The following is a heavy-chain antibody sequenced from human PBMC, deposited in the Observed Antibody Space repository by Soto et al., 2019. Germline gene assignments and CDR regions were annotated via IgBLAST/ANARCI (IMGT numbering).Heavy chain of an antibody. J-gene: IGHJ4*02. V-gene: IGHV1-18*01. CDR2: ISAYNGST. CDR3: ARVTGRSGWYVDSDY. Sequence: ASVKVSCKASGYTFTSYGISWVRQAPGQGLEWMGWISAYNGSTNYAQKLQGRVTMTTDTSTSTAYMELRSLRSDDTAVYYCARVTGRSGWYVDSDYWAQGTLVPVSS. CDR1: GYTFTSYG. D-gene: IGHD6-19*01.